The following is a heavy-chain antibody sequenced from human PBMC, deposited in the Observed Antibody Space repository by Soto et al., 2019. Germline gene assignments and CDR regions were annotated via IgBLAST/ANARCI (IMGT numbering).Heavy chain of an antibody. CDR1: VFTFSSYW. J-gene: IGHJ4*02. CDR2: ISRDGGTK. Sequence: GGSLRLSCAASVFTFSSYWMTWVRQAPGKGLEWVAVISRDGGTKYYADSVKGRFTISRDNSRNTLFLEMNSLRGDDMAVYYCTGEVASGYWGQGTLVTVSS. CDR3: TGEVASGY. D-gene: IGHD2-8*02. V-gene: IGHV3-30*03.